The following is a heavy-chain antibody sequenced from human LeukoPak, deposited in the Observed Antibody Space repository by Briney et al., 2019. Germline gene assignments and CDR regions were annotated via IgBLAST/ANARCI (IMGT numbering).Heavy chain of an antibody. CDR1: GFTFSGYW. Sequence: PGGSLRPSCAASGFTFSGYWMHWVRQAPGKGLVWVSRINSDGSSTTYAGSVKGRFTISRDNARNTLYLQMNTLRAEDTAVYYCARGGAVPANCFDPWGQGTLVTVSS. V-gene: IGHV3-74*01. CDR3: ARGGAVPANCFDP. D-gene: IGHD2-2*01. J-gene: IGHJ5*02. CDR2: INSDGSST.